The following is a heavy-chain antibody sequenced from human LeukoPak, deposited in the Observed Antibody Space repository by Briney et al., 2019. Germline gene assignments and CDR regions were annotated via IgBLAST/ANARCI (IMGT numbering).Heavy chain of an antibody. J-gene: IGHJ3*02. D-gene: IGHD4/OR15-4a*01. V-gene: IGHV1-69*05. CDR3: ARALTNLGAFDI. Sequence: SVKVSCKASGGTFSSYAISWVRQAPGQGLEWMGGIIPIFGTANYAQKFQGRVTITTDESTSAAYMELSSLRSEDTAVYYCARALTNLGAFDIWGQGTMVTVSS. CDR1: GGTFSSYA. CDR2: IIPIFGTA.